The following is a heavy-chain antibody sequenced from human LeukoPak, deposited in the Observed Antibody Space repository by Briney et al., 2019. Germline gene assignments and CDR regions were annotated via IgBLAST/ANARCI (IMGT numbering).Heavy chain of an antibody. Sequence: PGRSLRLSCAASGFSFSDYSMHWVRQAPGKGLEWVALIAYDGDNKYYADAVKGRFTISRDNSKNTLFLQMNSLRAEDMAVYYCARGGQYDTSGYYPIDYWGQGTLVTVSS. D-gene: IGHD3-22*01. J-gene: IGHJ4*02. CDR2: IAYDGDNK. V-gene: IGHV3-30*04. CDR1: GFSFSDYS. CDR3: ARGGQYDTSGYYPIDY.